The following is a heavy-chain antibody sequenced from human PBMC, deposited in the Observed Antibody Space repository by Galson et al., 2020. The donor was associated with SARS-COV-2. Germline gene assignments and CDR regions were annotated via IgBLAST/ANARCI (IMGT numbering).Heavy chain of an antibody. Sequence: KSSETLSLTCTVSGGSISSSIYFWGWIRQPPGKALQWIGTTYDSGSTYYDPSLKSRLTISVDTSKNQFSLKLSSVTAADTAVYYCARHGRGELLFPFDYWGQGILVTVSS. CDR2: TYDSGST. D-gene: IGHD1-26*01. CDR1: GGSISSSIYF. CDR3: ARHGRGELLFPFDY. J-gene: IGHJ4*02. V-gene: IGHV4-39*01.